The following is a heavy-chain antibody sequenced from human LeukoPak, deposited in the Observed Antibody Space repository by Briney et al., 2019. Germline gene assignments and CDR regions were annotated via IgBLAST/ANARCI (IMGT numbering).Heavy chain of an antibody. Sequence: SETLSLTCAVSGGSISSSSYYWGWIRQPPGKGLEWIGSIYYSGSTYYNPSLKSRVTISVDTSKNQFSLRLSSVTAADTAVYYCARGDSSSYSGSYYMDVWGKGTTVTVSS. CDR3: ARGDSSSYSGSYYMDV. V-gene: IGHV4-39*07. CDR2: IYYSGST. D-gene: IGHD6-13*01. J-gene: IGHJ6*03. CDR1: GGSISSSSYY.